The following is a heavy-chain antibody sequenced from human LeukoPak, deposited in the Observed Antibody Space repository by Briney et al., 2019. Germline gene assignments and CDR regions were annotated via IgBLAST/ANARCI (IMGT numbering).Heavy chain of an antibody. Sequence: GRSLRLPCSVSGLTFSTYWMTWVRQAPGRGLECVANINQDGIPTYYRHSAKGRFTSSRENAKNTLLLQMNSLRAEDTGVYYCATAFRYSPPGAYWGEGALVTVSS. J-gene: IGHJ4*02. CDR2: INQDGIPT. CDR1: GLTFSTYW. CDR3: ATAFRYSPPGAY. V-gene: IGHV3-7*01. D-gene: IGHD5-12*01.